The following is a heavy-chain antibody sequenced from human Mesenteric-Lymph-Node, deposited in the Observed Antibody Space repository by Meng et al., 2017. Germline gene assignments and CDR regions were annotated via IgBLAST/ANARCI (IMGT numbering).Heavy chain of an antibody. V-gene: IGHV3-7*01. J-gene: IGHJ3*02. CDR1: GNTFSDYW. CDR2: INQDGSVT. D-gene: IGHD3-22*01. CDR3: ARDPDYSETRGTERTSYDVFDK. Sequence: GGSLRLSCATSGNTFSDYWMNWVRQTPGKGLEWVANINQDGSVTHYGDSVKGRFTISRDNAKKSLFLQMINLRAEDTAVYFCARDPDYSETRGTERTSYDVFDKWGQGTMVTVSS.